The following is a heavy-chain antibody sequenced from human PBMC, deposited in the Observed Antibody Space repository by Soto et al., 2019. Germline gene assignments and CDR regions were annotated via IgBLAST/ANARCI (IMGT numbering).Heavy chain of an antibody. CDR3: ARRIAVAARGDWFDP. D-gene: IGHD6-19*01. Sequence: QVELVQSGAEVKKPGSSVKVSCKASGGTFSSYAISWVRQAPGQGLEWMGGIIPIFGTANYAQKFQGRVTITADESTSTAHMELSSLRSEDTPVYYCARRIAVAARGDWFDPWGQGTLVTVSS. J-gene: IGHJ5*02. V-gene: IGHV1-69*12. CDR2: IIPIFGTA. CDR1: GGTFSSYA.